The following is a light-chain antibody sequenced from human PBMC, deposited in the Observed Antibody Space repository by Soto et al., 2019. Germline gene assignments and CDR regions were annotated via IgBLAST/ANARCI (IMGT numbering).Light chain of an antibody. V-gene: IGKV1-5*01. CDR2: DGS. Sequence: IQVTQSPSTLSASVGDRVTITCRASQNLGQWLAWYQQKPGKAPRLLIYDGSNLESGVPSRFSGSGSGSEFTLTINSLQPDDSATYYCQQYNTCSRTFGQGTKVDIK. CDR3: QQYNTCSRT. J-gene: IGKJ1*01. CDR1: QNLGQW.